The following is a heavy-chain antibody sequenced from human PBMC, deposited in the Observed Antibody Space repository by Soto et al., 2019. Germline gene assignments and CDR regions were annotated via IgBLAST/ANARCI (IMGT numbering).Heavy chain of an antibody. Sequence: PSQTLSLTCAISGDSVSSNSAAWNWIRQSPSRGLEWLGRTYYRSKWYNDYAVSVNSRITINPDTSKNQFSLQLNSVTPEDTAVYYCARDIAKGITGTTGVFDIWGQGTRGTGS. CDR1: GDSVSSNSAA. CDR3: ARDIAKGITGTTGVFDI. CDR2: TYYRSKWYN. V-gene: IGHV6-1*01. D-gene: IGHD1-20*01. J-gene: IGHJ3*02.